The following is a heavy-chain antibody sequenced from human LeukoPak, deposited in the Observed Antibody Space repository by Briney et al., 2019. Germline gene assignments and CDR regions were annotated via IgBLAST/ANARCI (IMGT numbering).Heavy chain of an antibody. J-gene: IGHJ4*02. Sequence: SETLSLTCTVSGGSISSYYWSWIRQPPGKGLEWIGYIYYSGSTNYNPSLKSRVTISVDTSKNQFSLKLSSVTAADTAVYYCARAYGSGSYYRTLFDYWGQGTLVTVSS. V-gene: IGHV4-59*01. CDR2: IYYSGST. D-gene: IGHD3-10*01. CDR1: GGSISSYY. CDR3: ARAYGSGSYYRTLFDY.